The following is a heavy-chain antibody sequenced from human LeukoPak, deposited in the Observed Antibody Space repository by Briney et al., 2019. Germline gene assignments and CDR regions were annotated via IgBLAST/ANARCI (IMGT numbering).Heavy chain of an antibody. D-gene: IGHD6-13*01. CDR2: ISGYNGNT. CDR3: ARVRNWQQLAPVDY. J-gene: IGHJ4*02. V-gene: IGHV1-18*01. Sequence: ASVKLSCKASGYSSSSYGINWVRQAPGQGLEWMGWISGYNGNTDYAQKFQGRVTMTTDTSTSTAYMELGSLRSDDTAVYYCARVRNWQQLAPVDYWGQGTLVTLSS. CDR1: GYSSSSYG.